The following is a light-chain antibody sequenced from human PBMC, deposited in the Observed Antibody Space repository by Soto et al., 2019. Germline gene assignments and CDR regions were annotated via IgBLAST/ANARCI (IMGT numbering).Light chain of an antibody. Sequence: QSVLTQPPAGSGAPGQRVTISCTGSSSNIGAGYDVHWYQQLPGTAAKLLIYGNSNRPSGVPDRFSGSKSGPSASLAITGLQAEDEADYYCQSYDSSLSGWVFGGGTKVPVL. J-gene: IGLJ3*02. V-gene: IGLV1-40*01. CDR2: GNS. CDR1: SSNIGAGYD. CDR3: QSYDSSLSGWV.